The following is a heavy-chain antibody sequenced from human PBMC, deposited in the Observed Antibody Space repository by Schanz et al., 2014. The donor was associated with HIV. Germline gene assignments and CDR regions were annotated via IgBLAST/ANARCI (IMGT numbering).Heavy chain of an antibody. V-gene: IGHV3-66*03. D-gene: IGHD3-3*01. CDR2: IRGGAGGT. Sequence: EVQLVESGGGLIQPGGSLRLSCAASGFTVSSNYMSWVRQAPGKGLEWVSDIRGGAGGTYYADSVKGRFTISRDNSKKTLYLQVDNLTADDTAVYYCARDPARSYEPWSGYWYGMDVWGQGTTVIVSS. CDR1: GFTVSSNY. CDR3: ARDPARSYEPWSGYWYGMDV. J-gene: IGHJ6*02.